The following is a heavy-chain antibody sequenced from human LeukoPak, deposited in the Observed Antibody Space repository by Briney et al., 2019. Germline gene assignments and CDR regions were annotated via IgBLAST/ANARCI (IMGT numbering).Heavy chain of an antibody. CDR3: ARAGSQYYDILIGYYYFDY. CDR1: GYPFSDYY. J-gene: IGHJ4*02. D-gene: IGHD3-9*01. Sequence: ASVKVSCKASGYPFSDYYIYWVRQTPGQGLEWMGWINPNTGATDYSQNFLGRVTMTSDTSISTAYMELSRPRSDDTAVYYCARAGSQYYDILIGYYYFDYWGQGTLVTVSS. V-gene: IGHV1-2*02. CDR2: INPNTGAT.